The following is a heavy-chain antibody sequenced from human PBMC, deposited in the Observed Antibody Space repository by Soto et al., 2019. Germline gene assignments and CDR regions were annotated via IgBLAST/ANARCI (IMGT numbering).Heavy chain of an antibody. V-gene: IGHV3-11*01. CDR2: TSSSGSTI. D-gene: IGHD3-10*01. Sequence: PGGSLRLSCAASGFTFSDYYMSWIRQAPGKGLEWVSYTSSSGSTIYYADSVKGRFTISRDNAKNSLYLQMNSLRAEDTAVYYCAREAYYGSGSYLTPSPFFDYWGQGTLVTVSS. J-gene: IGHJ4*02. CDR3: AREAYYGSGSYLTPSPFFDY. CDR1: GFTFSDYY.